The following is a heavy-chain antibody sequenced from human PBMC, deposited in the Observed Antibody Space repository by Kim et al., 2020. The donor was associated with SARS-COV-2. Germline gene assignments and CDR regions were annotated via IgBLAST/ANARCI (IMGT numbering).Heavy chain of an antibody. Sequence: GGSLRLSCAASGFTVSSNYMSWVRQAPGKGLEWVSIIYSGGSTYYAHSVKGRFTISRDNSKNTLYLQMSSLRAEDTAVYYCARDGERAGDYYGSGSRDYWGQGTLVTVSS. CDR1: GFTVSSNY. CDR2: IYSGGST. J-gene: IGHJ4*02. V-gene: IGHV3-66*01. CDR3: ARDGERAGDYYGSGSRDY. D-gene: IGHD3-10*01.